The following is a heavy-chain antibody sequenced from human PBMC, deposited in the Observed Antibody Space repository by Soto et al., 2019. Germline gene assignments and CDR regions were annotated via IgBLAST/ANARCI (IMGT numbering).Heavy chain of an antibody. CDR1: SGPTSSHN. CDR3: VSQGIGNLHGRVDV. J-gene: IGHJ6*02. V-gene: IGHV4-59*08. D-gene: IGHD1-1*01. CDR2: VYSTGGT. Sequence: QVQLQQSGPGLVKPSETLSLTCSVSSGPTSSHNWGWIRQTPGRGLEWIGYVYSTGGTSYNPSLTTLVTLSANTATTHTSLPLTPVTAAATAVSYCVSQGIGNLHGRVDVWGQGATVSVSS.